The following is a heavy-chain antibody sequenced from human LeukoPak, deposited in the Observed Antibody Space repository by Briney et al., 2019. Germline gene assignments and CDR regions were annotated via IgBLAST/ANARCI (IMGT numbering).Heavy chain of an antibody. CDR2: ISWNSGTI. D-gene: IGHD3-22*01. CDR1: GFTFDDYA. J-gene: IGHJ4*02. CDR3: VKGSSGYYSPLCY. V-gene: IGHV3-9*01. Sequence: PGRSLRLSCAASGFTFDDYAMHWVRQAPGKGLEWVSGISWNSGTIGYADSVKGRFTISRGNAKNSLYLQMNSLRAEDTALYYCVKGSSGYYSPLCYWGQGTLVTVSS.